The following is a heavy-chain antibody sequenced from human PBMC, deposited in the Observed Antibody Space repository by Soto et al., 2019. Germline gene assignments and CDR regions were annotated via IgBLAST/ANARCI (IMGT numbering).Heavy chain of an antibody. CDR3: ARFEARPDYYGMDV. Sequence: PGGSLRLSCAASGFTFSSYGMHWVRQAPGKGLEWVAVIWYDGSNKYYADSVKGRFTISRDNSKNTLYLQMNSLRAEDTAVYYCARFEARPDYYGMDVWGQGTTVTVSS. V-gene: IGHV3-33*01. CDR2: IWYDGSNK. CDR1: GFTFSSYG. J-gene: IGHJ6*02. D-gene: IGHD6-6*01.